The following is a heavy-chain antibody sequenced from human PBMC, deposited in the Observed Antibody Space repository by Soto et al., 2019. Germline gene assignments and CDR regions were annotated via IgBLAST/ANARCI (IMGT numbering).Heavy chain of an antibody. CDR1: GDSISSYS. CDR3: ARERNLGRWIQPLDS. CDR2: IHYNGNT. Sequence: QVQLQVSGPGLVKPSETLSLTCTVSGDSISSYSWSWIRQPPGKGLEWIGNIHYNGNTKYSPSLQSRGNMSVDTSKNHVSLKLISVTTADTAVYFCARERNLGRWIQPLDSWGQGTLVTVSS. D-gene: IGHD2-2*03. V-gene: IGHV4-59*01. J-gene: IGHJ4*02.